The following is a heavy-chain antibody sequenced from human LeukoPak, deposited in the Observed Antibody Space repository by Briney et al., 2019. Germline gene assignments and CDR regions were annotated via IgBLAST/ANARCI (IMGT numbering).Heavy chain of an antibody. V-gene: IGHV3-23*01. CDR2: ITGSGGTT. CDR3: AKMQGYFDY. J-gene: IGHJ4*02. CDR1: GFTFTSYA. Sequence: GGSLRLSCAASGFTFTSYAMSWVRQAPGKGLEWVSAITGSGGTTYYADFVKGRSTISRDSSKNTLYLQMNGLRVEDTAVYYCAKMQGYFDYWGQGTLVTVSS.